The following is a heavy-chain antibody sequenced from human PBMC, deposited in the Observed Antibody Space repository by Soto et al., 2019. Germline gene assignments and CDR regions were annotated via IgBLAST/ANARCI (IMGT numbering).Heavy chain of an antibody. Sequence: QVQLVESGGGVVQPGRSLRLSCAASGFTFSSYAMHWVRQAPGKGLEWVAVISYDGSNKYYADSVKGRFTISRDNYKNTLYLQMNSLRAEDTAVYYCATPPPGYGDYWGMDVWGQGTTVTVSS. CDR1: GFTFSSYA. J-gene: IGHJ6*02. CDR3: ATPPPGYGDYWGMDV. CDR2: ISYDGSNK. D-gene: IGHD4-17*01. V-gene: IGHV3-30-3*01.